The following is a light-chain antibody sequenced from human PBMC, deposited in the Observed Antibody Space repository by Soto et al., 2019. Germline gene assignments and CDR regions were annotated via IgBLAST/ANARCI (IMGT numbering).Light chain of an antibody. Sequence: EVVLTQSPATLSLSPGERATLSCRASQSVYSYLAWYQQKPGQHHRLLISDVSNRATGIPARFSGSGYGTVFTLTISSLEPEDFAVYYCQHRNDWPFTFGGGTKVEIK. CDR1: QSVYSY. CDR2: DVS. CDR3: QHRNDWPFT. V-gene: IGKV3-11*01. J-gene: IGKJ4*01.